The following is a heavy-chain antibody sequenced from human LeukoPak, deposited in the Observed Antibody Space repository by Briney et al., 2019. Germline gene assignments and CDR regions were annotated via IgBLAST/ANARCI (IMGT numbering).Heavy chain of an antibody. Sequence: PSETLSLTCTVSGGSISSGGYSWSWIRQPPGKGLEWIGYIYHSGSTYYNPSLKSRVTISVDRSKNQFSLKLSSVTAADTAVYYCARHLGIAAANPSFDYWGQGTLVTVSS. CDR1: GGSISSGGYS. V-gene: IGHV4-30-2*01. CDR2: IYHSGST. CDR3: ARHLGIAAANPSFDY. D-gene: IGHD6-13*01. J-gene: IGHJ4*02.